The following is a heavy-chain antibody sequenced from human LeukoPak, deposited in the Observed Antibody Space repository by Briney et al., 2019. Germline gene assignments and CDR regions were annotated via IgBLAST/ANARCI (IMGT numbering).Heavy chain of an antibody. D-gene: IGHD5-12*01. V-gene: IGHV4-34*01. J-gene: IGHJ4*02. CDR2: INHSGST. CDR3: ARGLSWGHSGGLVDY. Sequence: SETLSLTCAVYGGSFSGYYWSWIRQPPGKGLEWIGEINHSGSTNYNPSLKSRVTISVDTSKNQFSLKLSSVAAADTAVYYCARGLSWGHSGGLVDYWGQGTLVTVSS. CDR1: GGSFSGYY.